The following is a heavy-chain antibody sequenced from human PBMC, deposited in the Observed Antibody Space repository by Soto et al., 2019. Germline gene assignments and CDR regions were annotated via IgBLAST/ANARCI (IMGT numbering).Heavy chain of an antibody. V-gene: IGHV4-39*01. J-gene: IGHJ4*02. D-gene: IGHD6-19*01. Sequence: PSETLSLTCTVSGGSISSSSYYWGWIRQPPGKGLEWIGSIYYSGSTYYNPSLKSRVTISVDTSKNQFSLKLSSVTAADTAVYYCARHRSYSSGWYYFDYWGQGTLVTVSS. CDR3: ARHRSYSSGWYYFDY. CDR2: IYYSGST. CDR1: GGSISSSSYY.